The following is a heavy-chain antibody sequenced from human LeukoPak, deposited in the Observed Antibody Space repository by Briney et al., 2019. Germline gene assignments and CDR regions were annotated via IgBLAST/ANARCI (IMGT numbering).Heavy chain of an antibody. CDR3: ARRSGTYHAFDI. V-gene: IGHV4-39*01. CDR2: FYYTGST. D-gene: IGHD1-26*01. CDR1: GGSISSNGYY. Sequence: SETLSLTRTVSGGSISSNGYYWGWIRQPPGKGLEWIGSFYYTGSTFYSPSLKSRVTISVDTSKNQFSLKLSSVTAADTAVYYCARRSGTYHAFDIWGQGTMVTVSS. J-gene: IGHJ3*02.